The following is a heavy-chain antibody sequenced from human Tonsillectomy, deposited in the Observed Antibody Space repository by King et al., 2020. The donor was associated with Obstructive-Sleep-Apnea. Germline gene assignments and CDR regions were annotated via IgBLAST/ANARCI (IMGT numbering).Heavy chain of an antibody. CDR3: ARDLTYYDFLTGYYHYYGMDV. CDR2: IYTSGST. CDR1: GGSISSYY. Sequence: VQLQESGPGLVKPSETLSLTCTVSGGSISSYYWSWIRQPAGKGLEWIGRIYTSGSTNYNPSLKSRVTMSVDTSKNQFSLKLSSVTAADTAVYYCARDLTYYDFLTGYYHYYGMDVWGQGTTVTVSS. V-gene: IGHV4-4*07. J-gene: IGHJ6*02. D-gene: IGHD3-9*01.